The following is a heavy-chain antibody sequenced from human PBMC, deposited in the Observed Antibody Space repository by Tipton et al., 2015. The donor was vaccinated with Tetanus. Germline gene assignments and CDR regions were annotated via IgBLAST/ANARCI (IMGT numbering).Heavy chain of an antibody. Sequence: SLRLSCAASGFTFSGFPMNWVRQAPGKGLEWVSGISDSGDELFYADSVKGRFTVSRDNSRSTLFLQMNSLRAEDTAIYSCARPPPDYRRTWTTYYFDFWGQGTVVTVSS. V-gene: IGHV3-23*01. D-gene: IGHD3/OR15-3a*01. J-gene: IGHJ4*02. CDR3: ARPPPDYRRTWTTYYFDF. CDR1: GFTFSGFP. CDR2: ISDSGDEL.